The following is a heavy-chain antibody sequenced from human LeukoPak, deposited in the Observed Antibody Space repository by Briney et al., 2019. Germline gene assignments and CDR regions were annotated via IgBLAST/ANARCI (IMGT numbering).Heavy chain of an antibody. Sequence: SETLSLTCAVYGGSFSGYYWSWIRQPPGKGLEWIGEINHSGSTNYNPSLKSRVTISVDTSKNQFSLKLSSVTAADTAVYYCARVRDYYGSGSHSKGGRRIDYWGQGALVTVSS. D-gene: IGHD3-10*01. CDR3: ARVRDYYGSGSHSKGGRRIDY. J-gene: IGHJ4*02. CDR2: INHSGST. V-gene: IGHV4-34*01. CDR1: GGSFSGYY.